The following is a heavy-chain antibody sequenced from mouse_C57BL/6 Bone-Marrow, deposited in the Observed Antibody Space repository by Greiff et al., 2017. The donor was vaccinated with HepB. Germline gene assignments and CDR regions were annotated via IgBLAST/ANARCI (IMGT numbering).Heavy chain of an antibody. CDR2: IDPEDGDT. J-gene: IGHJ4*01. D-gene: IGHD1-1*01. CDR3: ARDGSSPYSMDY. CDR1: GFNINDYY. V-gene: IGHV14-2*01. Sequence: VQLQQSGAELVKPGASVKLSCTASGFNINDYYMHWVQQRPEQGLEWIGRIDPEDGDTKYAPNFQGKANITADTSSNTAYLQLRILTSEATAVYYCARDGSSPYSMDYGGQGTSVTVSA.